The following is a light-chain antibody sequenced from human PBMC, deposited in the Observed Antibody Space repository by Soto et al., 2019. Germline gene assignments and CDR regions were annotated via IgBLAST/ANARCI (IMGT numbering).Light chain of an antibody. Sequence: QSALTQPASVSGSPGQSITISCTGSRSDVGSYDYVSWYQQYPGKAPKVIIYGVTNRPSGVSNRFSGSKTGNTASLTISGLQAEDEAYYYCFSHRSGDSHVFGTGTKVTVL. CDR1: RSDVGSYDY. J-gene: IGLJ1*01. CDR2: GVT. CDR3: FSHRSGDSHV. V-gene: IGLV2-14*01.